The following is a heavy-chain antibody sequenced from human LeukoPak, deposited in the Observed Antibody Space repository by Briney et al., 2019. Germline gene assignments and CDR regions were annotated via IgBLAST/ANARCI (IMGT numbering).Heavy chain of an antibody. Sequence: GRSLRLSCAASGFTFSSYGMHWVRQAPGKGLEWVAVISYDGSNKYYADSVKGRFTISRDNSKNTLYLQMNSLRAEDTAVYYCAAISLMSYWGQGTLVTVSS. CDR2: ISYDGSNK. CDR1: GFTFSSYG. D-gene: IGHD2-21*01. V-gene: IGHV3-30*03. CDR3: AAISLMSY. J-gene: IGHJ4*02.